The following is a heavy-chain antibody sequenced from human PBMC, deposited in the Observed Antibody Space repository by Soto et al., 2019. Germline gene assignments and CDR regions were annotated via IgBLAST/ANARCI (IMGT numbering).Heavy chain of an antibody. Sequence: QVQLVQSGAEVKKPGSSVKVSCKASGGTFSSYAISWVRQAPGQGLEWMGGIIPIPGTTNYAQKFQGRGTITADESTSTAYMELSSLRSEDTAVYYCARVVTVVKSFHYWYFDLWGRGTLVTVSS. CDR3: ARVVTVVKSFHYWYFDL. J-gene: IGHJ2*01. CDR2: IIPIPGTT. D-gene: IGHD2-15*01. CDR1: GGTFSSYA. V-gene: IGHV1-69*11.